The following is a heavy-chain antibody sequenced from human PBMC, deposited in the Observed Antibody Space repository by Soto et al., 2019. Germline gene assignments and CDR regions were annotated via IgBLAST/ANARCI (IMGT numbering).Heavy chain of an antibody. CDR3: ARITIFGVVIIQYYFDY. CDR2: FSGSDDST. CDR1: GLKVSNYA. D-gene: IGHD3-3*01. V-gene: IGHV3-23*01. J-gene: IGHJ4*02. Sequence: PGGSLRLSSAAYGLKVSNYARRCLPQTQTNGLASVTDFSGSDDSTYYADSVKGRFTISRDKSKNTLYLQMNSLRAEDTAVYYCARITIFGVVIIQYYFDYCGQGTLVTVSS.